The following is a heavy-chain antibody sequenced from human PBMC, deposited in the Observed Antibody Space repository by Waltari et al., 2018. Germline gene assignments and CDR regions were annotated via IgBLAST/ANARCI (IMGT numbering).Heavy chain of an antibody. CDR2: ISSSSSYI. CDR1: GFTFSSYS. CDR3: TRWSYYLGAVDI. V-gene: IGHV3-21*03. Sequence: EVQLVESGGGLVKPGGSLRLSCAASGFTFSSYSMNWVRQAPGKGLEWVSSISSSSSYIYYADSVKGRFTISRDNAKNSLYLQMNSLKTEDTAVYYCTRWSYYLGAVDIWGQGTMVTVSS. J-gene: IGHJ3*02. D-gene: IGHD2-15*01.